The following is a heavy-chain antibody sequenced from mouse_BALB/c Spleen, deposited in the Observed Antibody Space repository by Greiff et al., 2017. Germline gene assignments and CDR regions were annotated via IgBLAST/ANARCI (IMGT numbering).Heavy chain of an antibody. CDR2: IYPGSGST. V-gene: IGHV1S22*01. CDR3: TIVSRDALDY. CDR1: GYTFTSYW. J-gene: IGHJ2*01. Sequence: LKQPGSELVRPGASVKLSCKASGYTFTSYWMHWVKQRPGQGLEWIGNIYPGSGSTNYDEKLKSKATLTVDTSSSTAYLQPSSLTSEDSAVYYTTIVSRDALDYWGQGTTLTVSS. D-gene: IGHD2-10*02.